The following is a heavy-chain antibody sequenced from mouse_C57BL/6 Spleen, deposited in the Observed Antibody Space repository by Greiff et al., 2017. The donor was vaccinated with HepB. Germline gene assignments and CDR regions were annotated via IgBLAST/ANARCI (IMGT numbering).Heavy chain of an antibody. CDR2: ISSGGSYT. D-gene: IGHD2-4*01. CDR3: ARGGYDYGDY. Sequence: EVQVVESGGDLVKPGGSLKLSCAASGFTFSSYGMSWVRQTPDKRLEWVATISSGGSYTYYPDSVKGRFTISRDNAKNTLYLQMSSLKSEDTAMYYCARGGYDYGDYWGQGTTLTVSS. V-gene: IGHV5-6*01. J-gene: IGHJ2*01. CDR1: GFTFSSYG.